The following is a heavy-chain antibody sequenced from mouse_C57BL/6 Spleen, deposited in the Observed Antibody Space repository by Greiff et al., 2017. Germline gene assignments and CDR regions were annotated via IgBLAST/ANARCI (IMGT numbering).Heavy chain of an antibody. D-gene: IGHD1-1*01. CDR1: GFTFSSYA. CDR2: ISSGGDYI. Sequence: EVHLVESGEGLVKPGGSLKLSCAASGFTFSSYAMSWVRQTPEKRLEWVAYISSGGDYIYYADTVKGRFTISRDNARNTLYLQMSSLKSEDTAMYYCTRDGIYYYGSSYGYFDVWGTGTTVTVSS. V-gene: IGHV5-9-1*02. J-gene: IGHJ1*03. CDR3: TRDGIYYYGSSYGYFDV.